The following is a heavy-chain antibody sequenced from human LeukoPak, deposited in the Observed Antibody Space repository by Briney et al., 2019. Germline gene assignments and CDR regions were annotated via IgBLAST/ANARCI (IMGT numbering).Heavy chain of an antibody. V-gene: IGHV4-39*01. Sequence: SETLSLTCTVSGGSIGSSSYYWGWIRQPPGKGLEWIGSMYYSGSTYYHPSLKSRVTISVDTSENQFSLKLSSVTAADTAVYYCARLDYYGGNGVIDYWGQGTLVTVSS. CDR3: ARLDYYGGNGVIDY. J-gene: IGHJ4*02. D-gene: IGHD4-23*01. CDR1: GGSIGSSSYY. CDR2: MYYSGST.